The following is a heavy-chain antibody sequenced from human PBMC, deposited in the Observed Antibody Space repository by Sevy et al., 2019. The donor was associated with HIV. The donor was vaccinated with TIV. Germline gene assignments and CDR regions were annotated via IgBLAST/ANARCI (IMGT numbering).Heavy chain of an antibody. V-gene: IGHV3-23*01. CDR1: GFSFDSYG. CDR2: ISGSGTRT. CDR3: AKGGGGHYDPDEIGYYFYYYNMDV. Sequence: GGSLRLSCAVSGFSFDSYGMTWVRQAPGKGLEWVSGISGSGTRTYYADSVKGRFSISRDNSKNRQYLQMNSLRSEDTGIYYCAKGGGGHYDPDEIGYYFYYYNMDVWGKGTTVTVSS. J-gene: IGHJ6*03. D-gene: IGHD3-22*01.